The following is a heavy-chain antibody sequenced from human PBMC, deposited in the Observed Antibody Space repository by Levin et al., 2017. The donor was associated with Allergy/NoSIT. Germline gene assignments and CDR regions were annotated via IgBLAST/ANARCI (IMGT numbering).Heavy chain of an antibody. Sequence: SETLSLTCAVYGGSFSGYYWSWIRQPPGKGLEWIGEINHSGSTNYNPSLKSRVTISVDTSKNQFSLKLSSVTAADTAVYYCARGSSRYYGSGSYLHRTLWFDPWGQGTLVTVSS. CDR1: GGSFSGYY. CDR3: ARGSSRYYGSGSYLHRTLWFDP. CDR2: INHSGST. J-gene: IGHJ5*02. V-gene: IGHV4-34*01. D-gene: IGHD3-10*01.